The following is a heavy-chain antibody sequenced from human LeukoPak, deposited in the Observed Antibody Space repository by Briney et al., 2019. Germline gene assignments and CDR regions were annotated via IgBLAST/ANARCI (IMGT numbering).Heavy chain of an antibody. CDR1: GYTLTGYY. D-gene: IGHD2-2*01. CDR2: INPNSGGT. J-gene: IGHJ5*02. V-gene: IGHV1-2*02. CDR3: ARGRGGSTSCPAS. Sequence: GASVKVSCKASGYTLTGYYMHWVRQAPGQGLEWMGWINPNSGGTNYAQKFQGRVTMTRDTSISTAYMELSRLRSDDTAVYYCARGRGGSTSCPASWGQGTLVTVSS.